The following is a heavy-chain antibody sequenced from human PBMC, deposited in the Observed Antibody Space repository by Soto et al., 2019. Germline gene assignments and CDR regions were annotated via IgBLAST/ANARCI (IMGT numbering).Heavy chain of an antibody. CDR3: ARDRGGSYYFLGY. J-gene: IGHJ4*02. CDR1: GFTFSSYG. Sequence: GGSLRLSCAASGFTFSSYGMHWVRQAPGKGLEWVAVIWYDGSNKYYADSVKGRFTISRDNSKNTLYLQMNSLRAEDTAVYYCARDRGGSYYFLGYWGQGTLVTVSS. CDR2: IWYDGSNK. D-gene: IGHD1-26*01. V-gene: IGHV3-33*01.